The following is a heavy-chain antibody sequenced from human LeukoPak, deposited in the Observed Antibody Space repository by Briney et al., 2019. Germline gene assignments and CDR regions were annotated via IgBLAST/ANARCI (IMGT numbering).Heavy chain of an antibody. D-gene: IGHD6-25*01. V-gene: IGHV4-39*01. CDR3: ARQLYSSATV. J-gene: IGHJ6*02. CDR2: IYHSWNT. Sequence: SETLSLTCTVSGDSISSSNYFWGWIRQPPGKGLEWVGNIYHSWNTFYNPSLKSRVTISADTSKNQFSLKLTFVTVDDTAVYYCARQLYSSATVWGQGTTVIVSS. CDR1: GDSISSSNYF.